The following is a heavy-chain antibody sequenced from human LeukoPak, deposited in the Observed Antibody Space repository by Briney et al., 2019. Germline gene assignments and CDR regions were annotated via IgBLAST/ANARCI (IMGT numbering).Heavy chain of an antibody. J-gene: IGHJ3*02. V-gene: IGHV3-30-3*01. CDR1: GFTFSSYA. CDR3: ARDTNHAFDI. Sequence: GGSLRLSCAASGFTFSSYAMHWVRQAPGKGLEWVAVISYDGSNKYYADSVKGRFTISRDNAKNTLYLQVNSLTAEDTAMYYCARDTNHAFDIWGQGTMVTVSS. CDR2: ISYDGSNK. D-gene: IGHD2-8*01.